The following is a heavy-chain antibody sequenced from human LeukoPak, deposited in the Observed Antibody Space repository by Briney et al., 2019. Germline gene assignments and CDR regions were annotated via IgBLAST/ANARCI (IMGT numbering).Heavy chain of an antibody. CDR1: GGTFSSYA. CDR2: IIPIFGTE. J-gene: IGHJ3*02. CDR3: ARVRPLVQMTTVTLDDAFDI. Sequence: VASVKVSCQASGGTFSSYAISWVRQAPGQGLEWMGGIIPIFGTENYAQKFQGRVKITTDESKSTAFMELSSLRAEDTAVYYCARVRPLVQMTTVTLDDAFDIWGQGTVVTVSS. D-gene: IGHD4-17*01. V-gene: IGHV1-69*05.